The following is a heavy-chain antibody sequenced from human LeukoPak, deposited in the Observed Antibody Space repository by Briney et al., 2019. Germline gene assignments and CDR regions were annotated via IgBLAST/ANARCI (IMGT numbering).Heavy chain of an antibody. D-gene: IGHD6-13*01. J-gene: IGHJ4*02. V-gene: IGHV3-33*01. Sequence: GRSLRLSCAASGFXFSSYGIHWVRQAPGKGLEWVAVIWYDGSNKYYADSVKGRFTISRDNSKNTLYLQMNSLRAEDTAVYYCARDLYRGGSWYDMDYWGQGTLVTVSS. CDR1: GFXFSSYG. CDR3: ARDLYRGGSWYDMDY. CDR2: IWYDGSNK.